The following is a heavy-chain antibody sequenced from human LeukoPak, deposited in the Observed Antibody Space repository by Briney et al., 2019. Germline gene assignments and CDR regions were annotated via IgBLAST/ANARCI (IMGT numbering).Heavy chain of an antibody. Sequence: GGSLRLSCAASGFTFSSYSMNWVRQAPGKGLEWLSSISSSSSYIYYADSVKGRFTISRDNAKNSLYLQMKSLRAEDTAVYYCARAPQPYYDFWSGYVYFDFWGQGTLVTVSS. J-gene: IGHJ4*02. CDR2: ISSSSSYI. V-gene: IGHV3-21*01. CDR3: ARAPQPYYDFWSGYVYFDF. D-gene: IGHD3-3*01. CDR1: GFTFSSYS.